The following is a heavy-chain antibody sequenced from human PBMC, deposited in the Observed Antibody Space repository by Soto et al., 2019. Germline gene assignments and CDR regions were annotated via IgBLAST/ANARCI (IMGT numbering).Heavy chain of an antibody. CDR2: ISGSGGST. CDR1: GFTFTSYA. J-gene: IGHJ4*02. V-gene: IGHV3-23*01. D-gene: IGHD2-8*02. CDR3: AKGHSPNLRVLETTYFFDY. Sequence: EVQLLESGGGLVQPGGSLRLSCAASGFTFTSYAMSWVRQAPGKGLEWVSAISGSGGSTNYADSVKGRFNIARDNSKNTLYVQMNSLRAEDTAVYYCAKGHSPNLRVLETTYFFDYWGQGTLVTVSS.